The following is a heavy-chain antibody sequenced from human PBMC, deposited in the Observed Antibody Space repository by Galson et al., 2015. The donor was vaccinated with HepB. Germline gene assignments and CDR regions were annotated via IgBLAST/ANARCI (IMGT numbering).Heavy chain of an antibody. D-gene: IGHD6-13*01. CDR3: AKDMRTYSSSWYDYYYYGMDV. CDR1: GFTFSSYG. V-gene: IGHV3-30*18. Sequence: SLRLSCAASGFTFSSYGMHWVRQAPGKGLEWVAVISYDGSNKYYADSVKGRFTISRNNSKNTLYLQMNSLRAEDTAVYYCAKDMRTYSSSWYDYYYYGMDVWGQGTTVTVSS. J-gene: IGHJ6*02. CDR2: ISYDGSNK.